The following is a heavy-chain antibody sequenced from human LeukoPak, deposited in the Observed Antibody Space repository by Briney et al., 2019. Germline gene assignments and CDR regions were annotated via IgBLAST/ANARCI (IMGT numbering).Heavy chain of an antibody. D-gene: IGHD4-23*01. V-gene: IGHV3-7*01. Sequence: PGGSLRLSCAASGFTFKNHWMAWVRLAPGKGLEWVAHIKEDGTQRYYVDSVKGRFTISRDDAKNSLYLQMNTLTDEDTAVHYCVRGGWELDYWGQGILVTVSS. J-gene: IGHJ4*02. CDR1: GFTFKNHW. CDR2: IKEDGTQR. CDR3: VRGGWELDY.